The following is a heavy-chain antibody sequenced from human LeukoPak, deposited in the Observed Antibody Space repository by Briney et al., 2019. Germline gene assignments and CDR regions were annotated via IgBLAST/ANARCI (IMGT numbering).Heavy chain of an antibody. D-gene: IGHD1-1*01. CDR1: GGSFSGYY. J-gene: IGHJ5*02. V-gene: IGHV4-34*01. CDR3: AREWKNWFDP. Sequence: SETLSLTCAVHGGSFSGYYWSWIRQPPGKGLEWIGEINHSGSTNYNPSLKSRVTISVDTSKNQFSLKMSPVTAADTAIYYCAREWKNWFDPWGQGTLVTVSS. CDR2: INHSGST.